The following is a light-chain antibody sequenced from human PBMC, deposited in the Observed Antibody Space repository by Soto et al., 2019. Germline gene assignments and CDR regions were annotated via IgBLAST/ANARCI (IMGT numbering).Light chain of an antibody. Sequence: EIVLTQSPATLSLSPGERATLSCRASQSVSSYLAWYQQRPGQPPRLLIYDASNRATGIPARFSGSGSETDFTLTISSLEPEDFAIYYCQQRSGWPPLFTFGPGTKVDI. J-gene: IGKJ3*01. CDR3: QQRSGWPPLFT. CDR2: DAS. V-gene: IGKV3-11*01. CDR1: QSVSSY.